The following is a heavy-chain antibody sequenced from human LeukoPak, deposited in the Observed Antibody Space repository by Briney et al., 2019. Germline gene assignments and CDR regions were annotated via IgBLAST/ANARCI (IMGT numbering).Heavy chain of an antibody. CDR2: ISSSGSTI. CDR1: GFAFVNYA. J-gene: IGHJ4*02. V-gene: IGHV3-48*03. Sequence: GGSLRLSCAASGFAFVNYAMHWVRQAPGKGLEWVSYISSSGSTIYYADSVKGRFTISRDNSKNTLYLQMNSLRAEDAALYYCAKTLSYSSGWVYWGQGTLVTVSS. D-gene: IGHD6-19*01. CDR3: AKTLSYSSGWVY.